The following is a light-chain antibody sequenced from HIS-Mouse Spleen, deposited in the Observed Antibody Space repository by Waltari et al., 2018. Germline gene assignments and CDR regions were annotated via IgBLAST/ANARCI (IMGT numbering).Light chain of an antibody. Sequence: EIVLTQSPATLSLYPGERATLSCRASQSVRSYLAWYQQKPGQAPRLLIYDASNRATGIPARFSGSGSGTDFTLTISSLEPEDFAVYYCQQRSNWPWTFGQGTKVEIK. V-gene: IGKV3-11*01. CDR2: DAS. CDR1: QSVRSY. J-gene: IGKJ1*01. CDR3: QQRSNWPWT.